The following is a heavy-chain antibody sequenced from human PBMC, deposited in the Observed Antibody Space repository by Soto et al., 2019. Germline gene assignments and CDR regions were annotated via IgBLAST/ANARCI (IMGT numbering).Heavy chain of an antibody. CDR1: GGTFSSYA. Sequence: SVKVSCKASGGTFSSYAISWVRQAPGQGLEWMGGIIPIFGTANYAKKFQGRVTITADESTSTAYMELSSLRSEDTAVYYCARVPRFDTMIVVGWLWFDPWGQGTLVTVSS. CDR2: IIPIFGTA. CDR3: ARVPRFDTMIVVGWLWFDP. V-gene: IGHV1-69*13. D-gene: IGHD3-22*01. J-gene: IGHJ5*02.